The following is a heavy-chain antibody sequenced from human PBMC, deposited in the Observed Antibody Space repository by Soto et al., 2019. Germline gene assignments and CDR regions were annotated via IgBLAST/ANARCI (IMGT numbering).Heavy chain of an antibody. V-gene: IGHV4-61*01. CDR3: ARIVEWLRGAFDI. Sequence: SETLSLTCTVSGGSVSSGSYYWIWIRQPPGKGLEWIGYIYYSGSTNYNPSLKSRVTISVDTSKNQFSLKLSSVTAADTAVYYCARIVEWLRGAFDIWGQGTMVTVSS. D-gene: IGHD3-3*01. CDR2: IYYSGST. CDR1: GGSVSSGSYY. J-gene: IGHJ3*02.